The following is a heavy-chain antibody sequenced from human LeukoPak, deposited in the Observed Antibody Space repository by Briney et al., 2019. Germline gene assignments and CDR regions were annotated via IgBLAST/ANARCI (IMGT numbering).Heavy chain of an antibody. CDR2: TYYRSKWYN. CDR3: ARTDDYGDYALDY. D-gene: IGHD4-17*01. Sequence: SQTLSLTCAISGDSVSSNSAAWNWIRQSPSRGLEWLGRTYYRSKWYNDYAVSVKSRITINPDTSKNQFSLQPNSVTPDDTAVYYCARTDDYGDYALDYWGQGTLVTVSS. CDR1: GDSVSSNSAA. V-gene: IGHV6-1*01. J-gene: IGHJ4*02.